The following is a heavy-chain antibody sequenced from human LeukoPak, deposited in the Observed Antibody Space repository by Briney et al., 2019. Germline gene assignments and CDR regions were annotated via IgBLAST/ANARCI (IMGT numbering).Heavy chain of an antibody. Sequence: GSLRLSCAASGFSLSSYELNLVRPAPREGLERVSYIGVSGRTTYYADSVKGRFTVSRDNAKNLLYLQMDSLRAEDTAVEHCARDHRGHCGKGGCPQAHYFDDWGQGSLVTVSS. V-gene: IGHV3-48*03. CDR1: GFSLSSYE. D-gene: IGHD2-8*01. CDR3: ARDHRGHCGKGGCPQAHYFDD. J-gene: IGHJ4*02. CDR2: IGVSGRTT.